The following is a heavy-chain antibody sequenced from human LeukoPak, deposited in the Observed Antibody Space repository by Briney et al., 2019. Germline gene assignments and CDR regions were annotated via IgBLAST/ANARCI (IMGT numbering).Heavy chain of an antibody. J-gene: IGHJ3*02. CDR2: IYSDDST. CDR1: GFTVSGNY. CDR3: ARGGYSGYDRDAFDI. Sequence: GGSLRLSCAASGFTVSGNYMSWVRQAPGKGLEWVSVIYSDDSTYYADSVKGRFTISRHNSKNTLYLQMNSLRAEDTAVYYCARGGYSGYDRDAFDIWGQGTMVTVSS. D-gene: IGHD5-12*01. V-gene: IGHV3-53*04.